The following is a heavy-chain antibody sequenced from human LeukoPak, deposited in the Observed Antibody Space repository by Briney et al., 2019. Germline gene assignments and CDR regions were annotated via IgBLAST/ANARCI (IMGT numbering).Heavy chain of an antibody. Sequence: GGSLRLSCAASGFTFDDYAMHWVRQAPGKGLEWVSVIYSGGSTYYADSVKGRFTISRDNSKNTLYLQMNSLRAEDTAVYYCATPGYSYGHYYYYYGMDVWGQGTTVTVSS. V-gene: IGHV3-66*01. D-gene: IGHD5-18*01. CDR3: ATPGYSYGHYYYYYGMDV. CDR2: IYSGGST. J-gene: IGHJ6*02. CDR1: GFTFDDYA.